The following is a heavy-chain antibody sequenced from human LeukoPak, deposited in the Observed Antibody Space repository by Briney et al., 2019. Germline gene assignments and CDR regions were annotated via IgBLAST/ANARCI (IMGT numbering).Heavy chain of an antibody. D-gene: IGHD2-15*01. V-gene: IGHV3-21*01. Sequence: GGSLRLSGAASGFTFSSYSMNWVRQAPGKGLEWVSSISGSSSYIYYADSVKGRFTISRDNAKNSLYLQMNSLRAEDTAVYYCARVLYWTVAPVMGWFDPWGQGTLVTVSS. CDR3: ARVLYWTVAPVMGWFDP. J-gene: IGHJ5*02. CDR1: GFTFSSYS. CDR2: ISGSSSYI.